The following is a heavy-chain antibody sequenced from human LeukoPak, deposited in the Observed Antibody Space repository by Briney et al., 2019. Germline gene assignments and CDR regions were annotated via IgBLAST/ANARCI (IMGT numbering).Heavy chain of an antibody. J-gene: IGHJ3*02. Sequence: GGSLRLSCAASGFTFSSYEMNWVRQAPGKGLVWVSRINGDGSSTRYADSVKGRFTISRDNAKNTLYLQMNSLRAEDTAVYYCARGGLNALEAFDIWGQGTLVTVCS. D-gene: IGHD1-1*01. CDR3: ARGGLNALEAFDI. CDR1: GFTFSSYE. V-gene: IGHV3-74*01. CDR2: INGDGSST.